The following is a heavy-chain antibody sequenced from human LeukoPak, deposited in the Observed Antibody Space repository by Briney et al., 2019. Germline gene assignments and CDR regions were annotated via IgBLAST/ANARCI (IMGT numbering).Heavy chain of an antibody. CDR3: AAGFYHDASGYYF. J-gene: IGHJ4*02. CDR2: IVLGSGET. Sequence: ASVKVSFKASGFTFANSAMQWVRQARGQRLEWIGWIVLGSGETNYAQKVQERVTITRDMSTSTVYMELSSLRSEDTAVYYCAAGFYHDASGYYFWGQGTQLTVSS. D-gene: IGHD3-22*01. CDR1: GFTFANSA. V-gene: IGHV1-58*02.